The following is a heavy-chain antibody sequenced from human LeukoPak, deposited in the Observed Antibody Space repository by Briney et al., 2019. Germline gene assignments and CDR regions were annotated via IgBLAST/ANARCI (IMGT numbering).Heavy chain of an antibody. CDR2: ISSSSGYI. CDR3: ARGRRYCSGGSCLHDAFDI. D-gene: IGHD2-15*01. J-gene: IGHJ3*02. V-gene: IGHV3-21*01. Sequence: PGGSLRLSCAASGFTFSSYSMNWVRQAPGKGLEWVSSISSSSGYIYYADSVKGRFTISRDNAKNSLYLQMNSLRAEDTAVYYCARGRRYCSGGSCLHDAFDIWGQGTMVTVSS. CDR1: GFTFSSYS.